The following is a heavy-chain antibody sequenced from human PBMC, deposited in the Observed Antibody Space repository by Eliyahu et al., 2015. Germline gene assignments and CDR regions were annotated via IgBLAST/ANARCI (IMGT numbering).Heavy chain of an antibody. CDR1: XFTFSSYA. CDR3: ASQRGVIPFDY. J-gene: IGHJ4*02. V-gene: IGHV3-23*04. D-gene: IGHD2/OR15-2a*01. Sequence: EVQLVESGGGLVQPGGSLXLSCAASXFTFSSYAMXWVRQAPGKGLEWVXAISGXGGSTYYADSVKGRFTISRDNSKNTLYLQMNSLRAEDTAVYYGASQRGVIPFDYWGQGTLVTVSS. CDR2: ISGXGGST.